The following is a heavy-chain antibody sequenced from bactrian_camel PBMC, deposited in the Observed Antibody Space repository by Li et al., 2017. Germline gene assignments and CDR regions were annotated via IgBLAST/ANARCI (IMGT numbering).Heavy chain of an antibody. V-gene: IGHV3S40*01. CDR3: VTHASGLSSDYSWTVEFAY. CDR2: INSGGSA. J-gene: IGHJ4*01. D-gene: IGHD4*01. CDR1: GFTFSKIM. Sequence: VQLVESGGGLVEPGGSRRLSCAASGFTFSKIMLSWVRQAPGKGLEWVSSINSGGSAFYADSVKGRFTISRDNTNNVMLLRMNSLKSEDTALYYCVTHASGLSSDYSWTVEFAYWGQGTQVTVS.